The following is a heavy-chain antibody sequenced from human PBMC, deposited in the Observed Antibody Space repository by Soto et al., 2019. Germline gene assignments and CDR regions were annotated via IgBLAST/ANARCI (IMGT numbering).Heavy chain of an antibody. V-gene: IGHV3-21*01. CDR3: ARDEYSSSWYVAFDI. Sequence: GESLKISCAASGFTFSSYSMNWVRQAPGKGLEWVSSISSSSSYIYYADSVKGRFTISRDNAKNSLYLQMNSLRAEDTAVYYCARDEYSSSWYVAFDIWGQGTMVTVSS. J-gene: IGHJ3*02. CDR2: ISSSSSYI. CDR1: GFTFSSYS. D-gene: IGHD6-13*01.